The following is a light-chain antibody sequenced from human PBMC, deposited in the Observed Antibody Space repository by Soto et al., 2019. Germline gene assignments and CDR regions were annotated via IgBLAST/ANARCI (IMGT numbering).Light chain of an antibody. CDR2: AAS. J-gene: IGKJ5*01. Sequence: DIQMTQSPSSLFASIVDGFTITLRASQDIGTYLNWYQHKPGKAPKHLIYAASSLQTGVPSRFTGSGSGTEFTLTIDSLQPEDFATYYCQQSYTTPRITFGQGTRLEI. CDR3: QQSYTTPRIT. CDR1: QDIGTY. V-gene: IGKV1-39*01.